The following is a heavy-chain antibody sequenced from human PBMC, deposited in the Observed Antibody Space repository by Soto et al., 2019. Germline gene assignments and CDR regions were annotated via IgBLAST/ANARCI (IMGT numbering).Heavy chain of an antibody. V-gene: IGHV1-69*13. CDR3: ASPAKDGYNPYYYYGMDV. D-gene: IGHD5-12*01. CDR1: GGTFSSYA. Sequence: SVKVSCKASGGTFSSYAISWVRQAPGQGLEWMGGIIPIFGTANYAQKFQGRVTITADESTSTAYMELSSLRSEDTAVYYCASPAKDGYNPYYYYGMDVWGQGTTVTVSS. CDR2: IIPIFGTA. J-gene: IGHJ6*02.